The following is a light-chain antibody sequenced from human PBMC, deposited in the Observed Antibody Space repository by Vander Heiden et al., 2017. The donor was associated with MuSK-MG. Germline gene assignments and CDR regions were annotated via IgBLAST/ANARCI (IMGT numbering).Light chain of an antibody. Sequence: SSALTQDPAVSVALGQTVRITCRGDSLGSYFVSWYQQKTGQAPVLVIYNDNKRPSGIPDRFSGSRSGDTASLTITETQAEDDADYYCKCRDMRCNHFYVFGPGTKVTV. V-gene: IGLV3-19*01. CDR3: KCRDMRCNHFYV. CDR1: SLGSYF. CDR2: NDN. J-gene: IGLJ1*01.